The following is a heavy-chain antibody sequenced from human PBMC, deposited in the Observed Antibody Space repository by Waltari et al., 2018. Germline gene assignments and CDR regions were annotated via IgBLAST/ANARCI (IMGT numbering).Heavy chain of an antibody. J-gene: IGHJ6*02. V-gene: IGHV3-33*01. CDR1: GFAFFKHG. Sequence: QVHLLESGGGVVQPGTSLRLSCTVSGFAFFKHGMPWFRQAPGKGLEWGVVILHDGSQTYYGDSVKGRFTISRDNSKNMVYLQVDSLKVEDTAVYYCAREGISGSGEYYGMDVWGQGTTVTVS. D-gene: IGHD1-26*01. CDR3: AREGISGSGEYYGMDV. CDR2: ILHDGSQT.